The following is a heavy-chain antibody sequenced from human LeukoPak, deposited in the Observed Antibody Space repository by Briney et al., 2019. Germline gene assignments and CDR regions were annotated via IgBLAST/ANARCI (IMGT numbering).Heavy chain of an antibody. D-gene: IGHD6-13*01. CDR2: IKSETDGGTT. CDR1: GFTFSNAW. CDR3: ARGPYSSNWYVDY. V-gene: IGHV3-15*01. Sequence: GGSLRLSCAASGFTFSNAWMSWVRQAPGKGLEWVGRIKSETDGGTTDYAAPVKGRFTISRDDSKNTLYLQMNSLKTEDTAVYYCARGPYSSNWYVDYWGQGTLVTVAS. J-gene: IGHJ4*02.